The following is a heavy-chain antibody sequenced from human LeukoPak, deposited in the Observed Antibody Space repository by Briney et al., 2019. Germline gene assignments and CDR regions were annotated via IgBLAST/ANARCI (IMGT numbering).Heavy chain of an antibody. V-gene: IGHV3-7*01. CDR3: ASGGGWVFDY. Sequence: GGSLRLSCAGSGFPFSDNWMSWFRLPPGKGLEWVANINKDGSEKYYVDSVKGRFSISRDNPKNSLYLQMNSLRAEDTAVYYCASGGGWVFDYWGLGTLVTVSS. D-gene: IGHD6-19*01. CDR1: GFPFSDNW. CDR2: INKDGSEK. J-gene: IGHJ4*01.